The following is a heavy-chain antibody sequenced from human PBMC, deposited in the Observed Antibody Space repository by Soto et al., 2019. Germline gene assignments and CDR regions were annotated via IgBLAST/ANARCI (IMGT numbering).Heavy chain of an antibody. V-gene: IGHV3-30*18. CDR1: GFTFSSYG. D-gene: IGHD3-22*01. CDR2: ISYDGSNK. CDR3: AKGSDYYDSSGPDY. J-gene: IGHJ4*02. Sequence: QVQLVESGGGVVQPGRSLRLSCAASGFTFSSYGMHWVRQAPGKGLEWVAVISYDGSNKYYADSVKGRFTISRDNSKNTLYLQMNSLRAEDTAVYYCAKGSDYYDSSGPDYWGQRTLVTVSS.